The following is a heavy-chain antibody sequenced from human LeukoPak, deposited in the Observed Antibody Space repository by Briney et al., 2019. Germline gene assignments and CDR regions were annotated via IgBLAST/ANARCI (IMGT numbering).Heavy chain of an antibody. CDR3: ARETSQKGAHYMDV. V-gene: IGHV4-39*07. Sequence: SETLSLTCTVSGGSISSSSYYWGWIRQPPGKGLEWIGIIYYSGSTYYNPSLKSRVTVSVDKSKNQVFLKLTSVTVADTAVYYCARETSQKGAHYMDVWGKGTTVTISS. J-gene: IGHJ6*03. CDR2: IYYSGST. D-gene: IGHD3-16*01. CDR1: GGSISSSSYY.